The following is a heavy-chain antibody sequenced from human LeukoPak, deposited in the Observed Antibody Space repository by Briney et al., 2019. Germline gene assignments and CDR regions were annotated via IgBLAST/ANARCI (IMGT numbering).Heavy chain of an antibody. Sequence: SETLSLTCAVYGGSFSGYYWSWIRQPPGKGLEWIGEINHSGSTNYNPSLKSRVTISVDTSKNQFSLNLSSVTAADTAVYYCARTRYPFDYWGQGTLVTVSS. V-gene: IGHV4-34*01. D-gene: IGHD1-14*01. CDR1: GGSFSGYY. J-gene: IGHJ4*02. CDR3: ARTRYPFDY. CDR2: INHSGST.